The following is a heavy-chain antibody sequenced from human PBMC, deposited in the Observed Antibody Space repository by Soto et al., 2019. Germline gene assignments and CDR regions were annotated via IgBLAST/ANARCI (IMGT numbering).Heavy chain of an antibody. V-gene: IGHV3-30*18. D-gene: IGHD6-13*01. CDR1: GFTFNSYG. Sequence: GGSLRLSCAASGFTFNSYGMHWVRQAPGKGLEWVALISSDGSNKSYLDSVKGRFTISRDNSKKTLYLEMNSLRDEDTAMYYCAKDRPITTTPGTLVYWGQGTLVTVSS. CDR3: AKDRPITTTPGTLVY. J-gene: IGHJ4*02. CDR2: ISSDGSNK.